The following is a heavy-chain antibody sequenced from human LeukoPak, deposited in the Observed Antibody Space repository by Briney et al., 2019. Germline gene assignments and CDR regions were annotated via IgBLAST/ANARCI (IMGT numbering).Heavy chain of an antibody. V-gene: IGHV4-34*01. J-gene: IGHJ4*02. CDR3: ARHETPPHVVTPGVFDY. CDR2: IYHTEST. D-gene: IGHD4-23*01. CDR1: GGPFSNYY. Sequence: PSDTPSLTCAAYGGPFSNYYWSWIRQPPAKGLEWIGDIYHTESTTYSPSLKSRVIISVDTSKKQFSLSLTSVTAADTAVYYCARHETPPHVVTPGVFDYWGQGTLVTVSS.